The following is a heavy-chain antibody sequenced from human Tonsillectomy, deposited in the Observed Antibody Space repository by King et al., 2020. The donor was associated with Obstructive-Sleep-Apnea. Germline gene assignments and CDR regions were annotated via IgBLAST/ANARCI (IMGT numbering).Heavy chain of an antibody. V-gene: IGHV3-30*04. CDR1: RFTFSDYA. CDR3: ARVRGDCGGGSCYSPGYGMDV. D-gene: IGHD2-15*01. Sequence: VQLVESGGGVVRPGRSLRLSCAASRFTFSDYAIHWVRQAPGKGLQWVALISYDGNNKYYAASVRGRFTVSRDNSRKTLYLQMNSLRADDTAVYYCARVRGDCGGGSCYSPGYGMDVWGQGTTVTVSS. J-gene: IGHJ6*02. CDR2: ISYDGNNK.